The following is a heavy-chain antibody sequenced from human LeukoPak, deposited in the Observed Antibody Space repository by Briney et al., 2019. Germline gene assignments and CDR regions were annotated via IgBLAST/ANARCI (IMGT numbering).Heavy chain of an antibody. D-gene: IGHD6-6*01. CDR2: ISAVGSV. CDR1: GFTFSTFS. J-gene: IGHJ5*02. CDR3: ARDKYWFDP. Sequence: PGGSLRLSCAASGFTFSTFSMNWVRQSPGKGLEWVSSISAVGSVYYADSVKGRFTVSRDNGKSSLYLQINSLRVGDTAVYYCARDKYWFDPWGQGTLVTVSS. V-gene: IGHV3-48*01.